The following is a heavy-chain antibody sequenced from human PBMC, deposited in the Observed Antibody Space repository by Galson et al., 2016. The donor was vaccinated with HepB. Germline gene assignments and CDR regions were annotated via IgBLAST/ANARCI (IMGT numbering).Heavy chain of an antibody. CDR1: GGSISSGGYY. Sequence: TLSLTCTVPGGSISSGGYYWTWIRQDPGKGLEWIAYIYFNGNTYYNPSLKSRVTISIDTSKNQFSLNLNSVTAADTAVHYCARGNGPVWGAHDYYYYMDVWGKGTTVTVSS. CDR2: IYFNGNT. CDR3: ARGNGPVWGAHDYYYYMDV. J-gene: IGHJ6*03. V-gene: IGHV4-31*03. D-gene: IGHD3-16*01.